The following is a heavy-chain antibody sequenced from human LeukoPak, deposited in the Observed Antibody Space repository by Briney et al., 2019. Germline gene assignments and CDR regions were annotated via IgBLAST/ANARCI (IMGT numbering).Heavy chain of an antibody. Sequence: PGGSLRLFCAASGLTFSAHGMHWVRQAPGKGLEWVSFIYSCSTTYYADSVRGRFIISRDNFKNPMYLHMDRLRAGDTAVYYCGGSSSYYYGHWGQGALDTVYS. CDR1: GLTFSAHG. CDR3: GGSSSYYYGH. V-gene: IGHV3-66*01. D-gene: IGHD3-22*01. CDR2: IYSCSTT. J-gene: IGHJ4*02.